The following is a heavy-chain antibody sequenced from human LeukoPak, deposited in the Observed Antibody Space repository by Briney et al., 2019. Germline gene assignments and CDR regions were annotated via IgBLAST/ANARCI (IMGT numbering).Heavy chain of an antibody. Sequence: GSSVKVSCKASGGTFSSYTISWVRQAPGQGLEWMGRIIPILGIANYAQKFQGRVTITADKSTSTAYMELSSLRSEDTDVYYCASLVSGSLLDYWGQGTLVTVSS. D-gene: IGHD1-26*01. J-gene: IGHJ4*02. CDR3: ASLVSGSLLDY. V-gene: IGHV1-69*02. CDR1: GGTFSSYT. CDR2: IIPILGIA.